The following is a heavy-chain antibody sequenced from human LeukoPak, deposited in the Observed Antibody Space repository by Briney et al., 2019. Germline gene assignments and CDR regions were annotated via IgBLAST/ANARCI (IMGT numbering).Heavy chain of an antibody. CDR3: ARELTTNAFDI. CDR2: IYHSGST. D-gene: IGHD4-17*01. Sequence: SETLSLTCTVSGGSISSYYWSWIRQPPGKGLEWIGYIYHSGSTYYNPSLKSRVTTSVDTSKNQFSLKLSSVTAADTAVYYCARELTTNAFDIWGQGTMVTVSS. CDR1: GGSISSYY. V-gene: IGHV4-59*12. J-gene: IGHJ3*02.